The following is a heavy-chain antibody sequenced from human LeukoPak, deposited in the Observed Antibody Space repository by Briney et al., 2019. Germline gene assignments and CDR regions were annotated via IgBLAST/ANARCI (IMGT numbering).Heavy chain of an antibody. D-gene: IGHD3-16*02. CDR1: GFTFSSYW. CDR2: INSDGSST. CDR3: ARGGTYRSYWYFDL. Sequence: GGSLRLSCAAPGFTFSSYWMHWVRQAPGKGLVWVSRINSDGSSTSYADSVKGRFTISRDNAKNTLYLQMNSLRAEDTAVYYCARGGTYRSYWYFDLWGRGTLVTVSS. V-gene: IGHV3-74*01. J-gene: IGHJ2*01.